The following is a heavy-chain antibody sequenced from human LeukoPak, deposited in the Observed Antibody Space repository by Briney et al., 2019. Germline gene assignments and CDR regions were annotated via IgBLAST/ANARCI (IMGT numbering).Heavy chain of an antibody. Sequence: GGSLRLSCAASGVTLSNYWMSWVRQAPGKGLGWVANIKQDGSEKYYADSVKGRFTISRDNAKNSLYLEMNSLRAEDTAVYYCAGWDGRGGPDYWGQGTLVTVSS. CDR3: AGWDGRGGPDY. J-gene: IGHJ4*02. CDR1: GVTLSNYW. D-gene: IGHD3-16*01. CDR2: IKQDGSEK. V-gene: IGHV3-7*01.